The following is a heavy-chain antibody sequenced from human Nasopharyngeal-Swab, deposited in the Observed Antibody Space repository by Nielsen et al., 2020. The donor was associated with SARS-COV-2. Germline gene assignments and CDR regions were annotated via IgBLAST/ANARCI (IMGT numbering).Heavy chain of an antibody. D-gene: IGHD3-10*01. Sequence: VRQAPGKGLEWVAVIWYDGSNKYYADSVKGRFTISRDNSKNTLYLQMNSLRAEDTAVYYCARDGDYYGSGSYYPRYYGMDVWGQGTTVTVSS. CDR2: IWYDGSNK. CDR3: ARDGDYYGSGSYYPRYYGMDV. J-gene: IGHJ6*02. V-gene: IGHV3-33*01.